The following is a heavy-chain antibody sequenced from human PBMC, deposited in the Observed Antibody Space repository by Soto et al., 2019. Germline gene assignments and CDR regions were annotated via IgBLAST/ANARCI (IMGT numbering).Heavy chain of an antibody. CDR2: IYYSGST. J-gene: IGHJ6*02. V-gene: IGHV4-30-4*02. Sequence: SETLSLTCTVSGGSIGSGDYYWSWIRQPPGKGLEWIGYIYYSGSTYYNPSLKSRVTISVDTSKNQFSLKLNSVTAADTAVYYCARDLWGYCGADCYPLDVWGQGTTVTVSS. D-gene: IGHD2-21*02. CDR1: GGSIGSGDYY. CDR3: ARDLWGYCGADCYPLDV.